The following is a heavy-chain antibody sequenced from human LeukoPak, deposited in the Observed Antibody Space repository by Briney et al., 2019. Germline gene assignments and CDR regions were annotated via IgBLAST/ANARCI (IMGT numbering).Heavy chain of an antibody. D-gene: IGHD2-2*01. CDR3: AGKAAAYYFVY. V-gene: IGHV3-30*02. J-gene: IGHJ4*02. CDR1: GFSFTTYG. CDR2: MQYDGSEE. Sequence: QPGGSLRLSCAASGFSFTTYGMHWVRQAPGKGLEWVTFMQYDGSEEYYADSVKGRFTISRDNSKNTLYLQKDSLRGEDTAVYYCAGKAAAYYFVYWGQGTLVTVSS.